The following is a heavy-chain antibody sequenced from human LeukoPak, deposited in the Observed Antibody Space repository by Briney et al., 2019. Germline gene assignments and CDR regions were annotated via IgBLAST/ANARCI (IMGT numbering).Heavy chain of an antibody. CDR3: ARDLHESDY. D-gene: IGHD4-11*01. J-gene: IGHJ4*02. CDR1: GFTFSDYY. V-gene: IGHV3-11*06. Sequence: GGSLRLSCAASGFTFSDYYMSWLRQAPGKGLEWVSYISSSSSYTNYADSVKGRFTISRDNAKNSLYLQMNSLRAEDTAVYYCARDLHESDYWGQGTLVTVSS. CDR2: ISSSSSYT.